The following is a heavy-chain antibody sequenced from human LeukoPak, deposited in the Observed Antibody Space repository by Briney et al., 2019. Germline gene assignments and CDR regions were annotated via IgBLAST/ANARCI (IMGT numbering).Heavy chain of an antibody. J-gene: IGHJ4*02. CDR3: AKPHFDD. CDR2: ISLSSSSI. CDR1: GFTFSHYG. V-gene: IGHV3-48*01. Sequence: GGSLRLSCAASGFTFSHYGMHWVRQAPGKGLEWVSYISLSSSSIYYADSLKGRFTISRDNAKNSLYLQMNSLRAGDTAVYYCAKPHFDDWGQGTLVTVSS.